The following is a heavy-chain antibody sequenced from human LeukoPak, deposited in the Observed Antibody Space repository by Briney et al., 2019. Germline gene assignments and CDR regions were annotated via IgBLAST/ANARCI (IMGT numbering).Heavy chain of an antibody. V-gene: IGHV4-34*01. CDR2: INHSGST. CDR1: GGSFSGYY. D-gene: IGHD3-9*01. Sequence: SETLSLTCAVYGGSFSGYYWSWIRQPPGKGLEWIGEINHSGSTNYNPSLKSRVTISVDTSKNQFSLKLSSVTAADTAVYYCAGIGPVDFHFDYWGQGTLVTVSS. J-gene: IGHJ4*02. CDR3: AGIGPVDFHFDY.